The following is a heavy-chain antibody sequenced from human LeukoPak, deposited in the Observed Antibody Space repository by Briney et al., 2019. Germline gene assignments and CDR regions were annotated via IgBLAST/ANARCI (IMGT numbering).Heavy chain of an antibody. V-gene: IGHV1-18*01. J-gene: IGHJ3*02. CDR3: ARELDGFVRSFDI. CDR1: GYTFTIYG. Sequence: GASVTVSCKASGYTFTIYGISWVRQAPGPGLEWMGWISAYNGNTNYAQKLQGRVTMTTDTSTSTAYMELRSLRSDDTAVYYCARELDGFVRSFDIWGQGTMVTVSS. D-gene: IGHD1-1*01. CDR2: ISAYNGNT.